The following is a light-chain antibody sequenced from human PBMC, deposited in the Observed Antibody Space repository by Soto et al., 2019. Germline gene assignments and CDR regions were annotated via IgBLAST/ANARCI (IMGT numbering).Light chain of an antibody. CDR2: DAS. CDR1: QDIYNY. Sequence: DIRMSQSPSSLSASVGDRINITCRASQDIYNYLGWCQQKPGKAPKLLIYDASNLVQGVPSRFRVSGSVTDFTFTITNLQTEDISTDYCQQDDNLPLAFGQGTKLQSK. J-gene: IGKJ2*01. V-gene: IGKV1-33*01. CDR3: QQDDNLPLA.